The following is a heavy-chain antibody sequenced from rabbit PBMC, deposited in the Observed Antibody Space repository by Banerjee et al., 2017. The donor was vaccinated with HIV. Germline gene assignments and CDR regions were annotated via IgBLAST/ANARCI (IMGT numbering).Heavy chain of an antibody. J-gene: IGHJ3*01. CDR2: IYTGSGST. Sequence: QSLEESGGDLVKPGASLTLTCTVSGFSLSSSYYMCWVRQAPGEGLEWIGCIYTGSGSTVYASWAKGRFTISKTSSTTVTLQMTSLTAADTATYFCASDFWLDAGSVWGQGTLVTVS. CDR3: ASDFWLDAGSV. V-gene: IGHV1S40*01. D-gene: IGHD4-2*01. CDR1: GFSLSSSYY.